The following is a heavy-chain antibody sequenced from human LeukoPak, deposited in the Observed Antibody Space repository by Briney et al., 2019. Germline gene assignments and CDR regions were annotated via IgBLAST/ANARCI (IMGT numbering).Heavy chain of an antibody. Sequence: SETLSLTCTVSGGSISSYYWSWIRQPPGKGLEWIGYIYYSGSTNYNPSLKSRVTISVDTSKNQFSLKLSSVTAADTAVYYCARHTEDYDFWSGYYTAYNWFDPWGQGTLVTVSS. J-gene: IGHJ5*02. CDR2: IYYSGST. V-gene: IGHV4-59*08. CDR1: GGSISSYY. D-gene: IGHD3-3*01. CDR3: ARHTEDYDFWSGYYTAYNWFDP.